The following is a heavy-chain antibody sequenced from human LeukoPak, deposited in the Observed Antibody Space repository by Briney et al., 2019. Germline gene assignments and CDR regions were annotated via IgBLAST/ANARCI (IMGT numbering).Heavy chain of an antibody. CDR2: ISYDGSNK. V-gene: IGHV3-30*03. CDR3: AREPVGGYYFDY. J-gene: IGHJ4*02. Sequence: PGGSLRLSCAASGFTFSSYGMHWVRQAPGKGLEWVAVISYDGSNKYYADSVKGRFTISRDNSKNTLYLQMNSLRAEDTAVYYCAREPVGGYYFDYWGQGTLVTVSS. CDR1: GFTFSSYG. D-gene: IGHD1-26*01.